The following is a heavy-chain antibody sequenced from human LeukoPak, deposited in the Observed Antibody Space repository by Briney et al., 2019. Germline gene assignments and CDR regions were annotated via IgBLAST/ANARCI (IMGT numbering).Heavy chain of an antibody. D-gene: IGHD3-10*01. V-gene: IGHV3-33*01. J-gene: IGHJ4*02. CDR2: ISYDESNE. Sequence: PGRSLRLSCAASGFPFSSYGMHWVRQAPGKGLEWVTLISYDESNEYYADSVKGRFTISRDSSEDTLFLQMNSLRVEDTAVYYCARDVYSSGSYYFDYWGQGTLVTVSS. CDR3: ARDVYSSGSYYFDY. CDR1: GFPFSSYG.